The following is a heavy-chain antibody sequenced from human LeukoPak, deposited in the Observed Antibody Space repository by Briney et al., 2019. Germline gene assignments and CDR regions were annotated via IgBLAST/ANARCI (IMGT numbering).Heavy chain of an antibody. D-gene: IGHD3-9*01. CDR2: ISYDGSDK. V-gene: IGHV3-30*03. CDR1: GFTFNTYA. CDR3: TRDLMDYDVSTGLHHYYMDV. J-gene: IGHJ6*02. Sequence: GGSLRLSCEASGFTFNTYAMHWVRQPPGKGLEWVALISYDGSDKIYTDSVKGRFTISRDNSESTLYLQMDSLRGDDAAVYYCTRDLMDYDVSTGLHHYYMDVWGQGTTVTVSS.